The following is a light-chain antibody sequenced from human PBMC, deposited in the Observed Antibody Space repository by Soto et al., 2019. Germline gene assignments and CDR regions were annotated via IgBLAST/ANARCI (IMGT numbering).Light chain of an antibody. CDR2: GAS. CDR3: QHYDNLPPFT. J-gene: IGKJ3*01. Sequence: DIQMTQSPSSLSASVGDRVTITCQASQDIRKYLNWYQQKPGRAPNLLIYGASNLETVVPSRFSGSGYGTDFTFTISSLQPEDIATYYCQHYDNLPPFTFGPGTKVAIK. V-gene: IGKV1-33*01. CDR1: QDIRKY.